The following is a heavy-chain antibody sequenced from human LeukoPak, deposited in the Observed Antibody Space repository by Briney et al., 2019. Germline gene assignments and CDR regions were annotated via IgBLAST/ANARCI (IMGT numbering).Heavy chain of an antibody. CDR2: ISWDGGST. J-gene: IGHJ6*03. D-gene: IGHD4-11*01. Sequence: GGSLRLSRAASGFTFDDYTMHWVRQAPGKGLEWVSLISWDGGSTYYADSVKGRFTISRHNSKNSLYLQMNSLRTEDTALYYCAKASVDYSKVDYYYYMDVWGKGTTVTVSS. V-gene: IGHV3-43*01. CDR1: GFTFDDYT. CDR3: AKASVDYSKVDYYYYMDV.